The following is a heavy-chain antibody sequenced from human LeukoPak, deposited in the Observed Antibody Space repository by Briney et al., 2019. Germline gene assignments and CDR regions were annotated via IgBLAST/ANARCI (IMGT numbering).Heavy chain of an antibody. CDR2: IYPGDSDT. V-gene: IGHV5-51*01. CDR1: GYRFTNYW. Sequence: GESLKISCKGSGYRFTNYWIGWVRQMPGKGLEWMGIIYPGDSDTRYSPSFQGQVTISADKSINTAYLQWSSLKASDTAVYYCARPQASYTSSSFDSWGQGTLVTVSS. D-gene: IGHD6-6*01. J-gene: IGHJ4*02. CDR3: ARPQASYTSSSFDS.